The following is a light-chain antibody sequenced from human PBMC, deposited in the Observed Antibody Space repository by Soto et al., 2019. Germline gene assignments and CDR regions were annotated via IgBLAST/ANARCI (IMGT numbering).Light chain of an antibody. CDR1: QSVSDAF. CDR3: QQYGSSPIT. Sequence: EIVLTQSPGTLSLSPGERVTLSCRASQSVSDAFLAWFQQTPGQAPRLLIYGAPNRATGIPDRFSGSGSGTDFTLTISRLEPEDFALYFCQQYGSSPITFGQGTRLE. V-gene: IGKV3-20*01. J-gene: IGKJ5*01. CDR2: GAP.